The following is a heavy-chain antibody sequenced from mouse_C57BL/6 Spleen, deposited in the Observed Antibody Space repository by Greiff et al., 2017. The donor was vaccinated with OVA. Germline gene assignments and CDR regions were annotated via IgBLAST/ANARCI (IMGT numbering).Heavy chain of an antibody. CDR2: IDPSDSYT. V-gene: IGHV1-69*01. D-gene: IGHD1-1*02. CDR3: ARSPVVAPFDY. J-gene: IGHJ2*01. Sequence: QVHVQQPGAELVMPGASVKLSCKASGYTFTSYWMHWVKQRPGQGLEWIGEIDPSDSYTNYNQKFKGKATLTVDKSSSTAYMQLSSLTSEDSAVYYCARSPVVAPFDYRGQGTTLTVSS. CDR1: GYTFTSYW.